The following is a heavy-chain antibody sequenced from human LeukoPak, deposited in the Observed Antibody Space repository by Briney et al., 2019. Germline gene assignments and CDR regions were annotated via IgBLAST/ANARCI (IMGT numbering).Heavy chain of an antibody. CDR2: ISGGGGKT. J-gene: IGHJ4*02. V-gene: IGHV3-23*01. CDR3: ASGASSGWYYFDY. Sequence: GASLRLSCAASGFTFSSYGMSWVRQAPEKGLEWVSAISGGGGKTYYADSVKGRLTISRDNSKNTLYLQMNSLRPDDTAVYYCASGASSGWYYFDYWGQGTLVTVSS. D-gene: IGHD6-19*01. CDR1: GFTFSSYG.